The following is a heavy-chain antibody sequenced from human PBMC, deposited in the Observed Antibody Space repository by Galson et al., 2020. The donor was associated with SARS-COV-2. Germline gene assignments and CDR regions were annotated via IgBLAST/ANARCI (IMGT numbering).Heavy chain of an antibody. CDR2: INHSGST. CDR3: AGPASPRTNPFEY. D-gene: IGHD2-8*01. Sequence: SETLSLTCAVYGGSFSGYYWSWIRQPPGKGLEWIGEINHSGSTDYNPSLKSRVTISVDTSKNQFSLKLSSVTAADTAVYYCAGPASPRTNPFEYGGQGTLVTVSS. CDR1: GGSFSGYY. V-gene: IGHV4-34*01. J-gene: IGHJ4*02.